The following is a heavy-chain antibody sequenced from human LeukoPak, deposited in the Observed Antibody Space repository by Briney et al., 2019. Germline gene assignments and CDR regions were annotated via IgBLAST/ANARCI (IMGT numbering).Heavy chain of an antibody. J-gene: IGHJ5*02. D-gene: IGHD5-18*01. CDR2: IHTSGNT. CDR3: ARVDTAMVAFDP. CDR1: GGSISSGSYY. Sequence: SETLSLTCTVSGGSISSGSYYWSWIRQPAGKGLEWIGHIHTSGNTNYNPSLKSRVTISVDTSKNQFSLKLSSVTAADTAVCYCARVDTAMVAFDPWGQGTLVTVSS. V-gene: IGHV4-61*09.